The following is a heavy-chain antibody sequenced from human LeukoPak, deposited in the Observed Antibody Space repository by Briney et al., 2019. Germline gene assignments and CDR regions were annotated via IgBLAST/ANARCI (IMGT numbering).Heavy chain of an antibody. CDR1: GGTFSSYA. CDR3: ATTRRGTMVRGVMGGYYFDY. D-gene: IGHD3-10*01. CDR2: IIPIFGTA. V-gene: IGHV1-69*06. J-gene: IGHJ4*02. Sequence: SVKVSCKASGGTFSSYAISWVRQAPGQGLEWMGGIIPIFGTANYAQKFQGRVTITADKSTSTAYMELSSLRSEDTAVYYCATTRRGTMVRGVMGGYYFDYWGRGTLVTVSS.